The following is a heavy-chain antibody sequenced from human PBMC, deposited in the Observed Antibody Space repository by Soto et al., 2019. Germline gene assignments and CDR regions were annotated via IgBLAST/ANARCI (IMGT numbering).Heavy chain of an antibody. CDR1: GYSFTSYG. D-gene: IGHD2-15*01. Sequence: GASVKVSCKASGYSFTSYGISWVRQAPGQGLEWMGWINPNSGGTNYAQKFQGWVTMTRDTSISTAYMELSRLRSDDTAVYYCARDGCSGGSCYYGSYYYYYGMDVWGQGTTVTVS. CDR3: ARDGCSGGSCYYGSYYYYYGMDV. V-gene: IGHV1-2*04. CDR2: INPNSGGT. J-gene: IGHJ6*02.